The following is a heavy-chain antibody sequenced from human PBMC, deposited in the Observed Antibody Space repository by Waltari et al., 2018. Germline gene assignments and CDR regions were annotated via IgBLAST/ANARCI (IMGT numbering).Heavy chain of an antibody. J-gene: IGHJ5*02. V-gene: IGHV4-38-2*01. CDR1: GYSISSGYY. Sequence: QVQLQESGPGLVKPSETLSLTCAVSGYSISSGYYWGWIRQPPGKGLEWIGSIYHSGSTYYNPSLKSRVTISVDTSKNQFSLKLSSVTAADTAVYYCARAVVVAAPGNNWFDPWGQGTLVTVSS. CDR3: ARAVVVAAPGNNWFDP. D-gene: IGHD2-15*01. CDR2: IYHSGST.